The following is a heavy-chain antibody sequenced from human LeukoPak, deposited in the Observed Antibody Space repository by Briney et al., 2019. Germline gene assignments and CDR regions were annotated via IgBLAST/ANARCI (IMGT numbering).Heavy chain of an antibody. CDR1: GFTFSSYA. J-gene: IGHJ6*02. CDR2: ISGSGGST. D-gene: IGHD1-26*01. CDR3: AKPKVGVGATALARLIGMDV. V-gene: IGHV3-23*01. Sequence: PGRSLRLSCAASGFTFSSYAMSWVRQAPGKGLEWVSAISGSGGSTYYADSVKGRFTISRDNSKNTLYLQMNSLRAEDTAVYYCAKPKVGVGATALARLIGMDVWGQGTTVTVSS.